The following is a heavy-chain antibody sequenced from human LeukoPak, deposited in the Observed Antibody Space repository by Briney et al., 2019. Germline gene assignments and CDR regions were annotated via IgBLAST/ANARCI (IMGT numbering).Heavy chain of an antibody. J-gene: IGHJ4*02. CDR1: GFTVSSNY. CDR2: IYSGGST. Sequence: PGGSLRLSCAASGFTVSSNYMSWVRQALGKGLEWVSVIYSGGSTYYADSVKGRFTISRDNSKNTLYLQMNSLRAEDTAVYYCARVSYDSRTCLFDYWGQGTLVTVSS. D-gene: IGHD3-22*01. V-gene: IGHV3-53*01. CDR3: ARVSYDSRTCLFDY.